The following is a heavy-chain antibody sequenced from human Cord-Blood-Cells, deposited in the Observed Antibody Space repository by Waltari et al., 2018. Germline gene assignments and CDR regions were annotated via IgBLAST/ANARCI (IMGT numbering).Heavy chain of an antibody. Sequence: QVQLQQWGAGLLTPSETLSLTCAVYGGSFSGYYWSWIRQPPGKGLEWIGEINHSGSTNYNPSLKSRVTISVDTSKNQFSLKLSSVTAADTAVYYCARGGNVDTAMVYWGQGTLVTVSS. J-gene: IGHJ4*02. D-gene: IGHD5-18*01. CDR2: INHSGST. CDR3: ARGGNVDTAMVY. CDR1: GGSFSGYY. V-gene: IGHV4-34*01.